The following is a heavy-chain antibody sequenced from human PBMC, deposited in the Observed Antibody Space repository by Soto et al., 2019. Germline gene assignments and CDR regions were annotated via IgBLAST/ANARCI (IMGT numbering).Heavy chain of an antibody. CDR3: ARDRITLANDAFDI. V-gene: IGHV4-4*07. CDR2: IYTSGST. CDR1: GGSISSYY. J-gene: IGHJ3*02. Sequence: PSETLSLTCTVSGGSISSYYWSWIRQPAGKGLEWIGRIYTSGSTNYNPSLKSQVIMSVDTSKNQFSLNLSSVTAAADTAVYYCARDRITLANDAFDIWGRGTRVTVSS. D-gene: IGHD3-10*01.